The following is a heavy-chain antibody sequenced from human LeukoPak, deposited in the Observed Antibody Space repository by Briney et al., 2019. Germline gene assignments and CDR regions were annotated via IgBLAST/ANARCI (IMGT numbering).Heavy chain of an antibody. J-gene: IGHJ4*02. CDR2: ISYDGSNK. V-gene: IGHV3-30*18. CDR3: AKTTIVVVTAGFDY. D-gene: IGHD2-21*02. CDR1: GFTFSTYG. Sequence: GGSLRLSCAASGFTFSTYGMHWVRQAPGKGLEWVAVISYDGSNKYYADSVKGRFTISRDNSKNTLYLQMNSLRAEDTAVYYCAKTTIVVVTAGFDYWGQGTLVTVSS.